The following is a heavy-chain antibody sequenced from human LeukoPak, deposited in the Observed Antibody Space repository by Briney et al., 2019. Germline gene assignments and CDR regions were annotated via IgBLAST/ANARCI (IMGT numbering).Heavy chain of an antibody. Sequence: ASVKVSCKASGYTFTGYYMHWVRQAPGQGLEWMGWINPNSGGTNYAQKFQGRVTMTRDTSISTAYMELSRLRSDDTAVYYCARAQLAANYAFDIWGQGTMVTVSS. CDR2: INPNSGGT. J-gene: IGHJ3*02. CDR1: GYTFTGYY. D-gene: IGHD6-25*01. CDR3: ARAQLAANYAFDI. V-gene: IGHV1-2*02.